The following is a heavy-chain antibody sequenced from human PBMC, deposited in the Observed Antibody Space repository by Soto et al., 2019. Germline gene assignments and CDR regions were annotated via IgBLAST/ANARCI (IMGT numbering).Heavy chain of an antibody. Sequence: SETLSLTRFVSGGSVTSHHWSWIRQLPGQGLEWIAYTSYTGNTNYNPSLQSRVTISLDTSKNQLSLKLTSMTAADTAVYYCARVPRGFGELSDYYYGMDVWGQGTTVTVSS. CDR2: TSYTGNT. D-gene: IGHD3-10*01. CDR1: GGSVTSHH. CDR3: ARVPRGFGELSDYYYGMDV. V-gene: IGHV4-59*02. J-gene: IGHJ6*02.